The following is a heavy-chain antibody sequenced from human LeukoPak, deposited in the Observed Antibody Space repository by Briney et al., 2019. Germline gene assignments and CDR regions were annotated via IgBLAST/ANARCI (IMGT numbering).Heavy chain of an antibody. V-gene: IGHV1-18*01. D-gene: IGHD6-19*01. Sequence: ASVKVSCKASGYTFTSSGISWVRQAPGQGLEWMGWISAYNGNTNYAQKPQGRVTMTTDTTTSTAYMERRSLRSDDTAVYYCARIAVAADAFDIWGQGTMVTVSS. J-gene: IGHJ3*02. CDR3: ARIAVAADAFDI. CDR1: GYTFTSSG. CDR2: ISAYNGNT.